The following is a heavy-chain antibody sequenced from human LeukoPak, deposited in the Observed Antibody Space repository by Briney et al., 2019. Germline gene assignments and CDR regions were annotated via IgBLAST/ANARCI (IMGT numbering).Heavy chain of an antibody. CDR2: INPNGGAT. CDR3: ARSGYNSGWAFDF. J-gene: IGHJ4*02. Sequence: GASVKVSCKASGYTFIDYYMHWVRQAPGQGLEWIGWINPNGGATDYAQNFQGRVTLTRDTSISTAYMELSSLRFDDTAVYYCARSGYNSGWAFDFWGQGTLVTVSS. CDR1: GYTFIDYY. D-gene: IGHD6-19*01. V-gene: IGHV1-2*02.